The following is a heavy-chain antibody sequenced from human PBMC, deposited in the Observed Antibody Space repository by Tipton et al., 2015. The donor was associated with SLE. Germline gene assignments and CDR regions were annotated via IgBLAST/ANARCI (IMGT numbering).Heavy chain of an antibody. V-gene: IGHV1-69*01. D-gene: IGHD2-21*02. CDR3: ARAYCGGDCYSGYYFDY. Sequence: QSGPEVKKPGSSVKVSCKASGGTFSSYAISWVRQAPGQGLEWMGGIIPIFGTATYAQKFQGRVTITADESTSTAYMELSSLRSEDPAVYYCARAYCGGDCYSGYYFDYWGQGTLVTVSS. CDR2: IIPIFGTA. J-gene: IGHJ4*02. CDR1: GGTFSSYA.